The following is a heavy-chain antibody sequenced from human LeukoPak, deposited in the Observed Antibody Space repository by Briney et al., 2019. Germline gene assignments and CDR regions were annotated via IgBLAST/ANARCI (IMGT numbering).Heavy chain of an antibody. V-gene: IGHV1-2*02. J-gene: IGHJ5*02. CDR1: GYTFAAYF. Sequence: ASLKVSCKASGYTFAAYFIHWVRQSPGQGLEWMGLINPNSGGIKYAQKFQGRVTMTRDTSISTAYMEVSRLRSDDTAVYYCARDSYSDYVGDWFDPWGHGTLVTVSS. CDR3: ARDSYSDYVGDWFDP. CDR2: INPNSGGI. D-gene: IGHD4-11*01.